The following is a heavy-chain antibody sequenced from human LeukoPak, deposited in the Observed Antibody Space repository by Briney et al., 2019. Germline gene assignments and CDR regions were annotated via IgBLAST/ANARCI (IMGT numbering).Heavy chain of an antibody. D-gene: IGHD2-21*02. CDR1: GFTFSSYA. Sequence: GGSLRLSCAASGFTFSSYAMSWVRQAPGKGLEWVSAISGSGGSTYYADSVKGRFTISRDNSKNTLYLQMNSLRAEDTAVYYCAKDLSRCGGDCYDAFDIWGQGTMVTVSS. V-gene: IGHV3-23*01. CDR3: AKDLSRCGGDCYDAFDI. CDR2: ISGSGGST. J-gene: IGHJ3*02.